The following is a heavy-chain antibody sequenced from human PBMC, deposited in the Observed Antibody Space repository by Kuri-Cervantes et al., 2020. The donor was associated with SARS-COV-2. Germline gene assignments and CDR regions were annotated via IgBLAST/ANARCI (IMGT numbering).Heavy chain of an antibody. V-gene: IGHV1-2*02. D-gene: IGHD5-18*01. Sequence: ASVKVSCKASGYTFTGYYMHWVRQAPGQGLEWMGWINPNSGGTNYAQKFQGRVTMTRDTSISTAYMDLSRLRSDDTAVYYCARDQERRGYSYGYLISSWGQGTLVTVSS. J-gene: IGHJ4*02. CDR1: GYTFTGYY. CDR2: INPNSGGT. CDR3: ARDQERRGYSYGYLISS.